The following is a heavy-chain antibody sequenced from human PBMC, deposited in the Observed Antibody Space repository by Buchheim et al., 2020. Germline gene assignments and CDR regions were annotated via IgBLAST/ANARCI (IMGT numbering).Heavy chain of an antibody. CDR2: ISGSGGST. D-gene: IGHD5-12*01. Sequence: EVQLVESGGGLVQPGGSLRLSCAASGFTFSSYAVSWVRQAPGKGLEWVSAISGSGGSTYYADSVKGRFTISRDNSKNTLYLQMNSLRAEDTAVYYCANDRDGRDSGYDSYYFDYWGQGTL. V-gene: IGHV3-23*04. J-gene: IGHJ4*02. CDR1: GFTFSSYA. CDR3: ANDRDGRDSGYDSYYFDY.